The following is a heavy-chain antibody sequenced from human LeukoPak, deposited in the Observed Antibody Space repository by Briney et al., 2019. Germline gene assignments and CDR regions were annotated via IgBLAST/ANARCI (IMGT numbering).Heavy chain of an antibody. J-gene: IGHJ4*02. CDR3: ASRHYDFGYY. CDR1: GFTFSSYP. V-gene: IGHV3-30*04. D-gene: IGHD4-17*01. CDR2: ISYDGSNK. Sequence: GRSLRLSCAASGFTFSSYPMRWVRQAPGKGLEWVAVISYDGSNKYYGDSVKGRFTISRDNSKNTLYLQMNSLRAEDTAVYYCASRHYDFGYYWGQGTLVTVSS.